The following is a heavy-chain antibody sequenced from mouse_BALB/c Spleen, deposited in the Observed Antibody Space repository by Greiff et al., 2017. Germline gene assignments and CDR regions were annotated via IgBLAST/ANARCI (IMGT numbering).Heavy chain of an antibody. CDR1: GYTFTSYW. V-gene: IGHV1-69*02. CDR2: IYPSDSYT. Sequence: QVQLQQPGAELVRPGASVKLSCKASGYTFTSYWINWVKQRPGQGLEWIGNIYPSDSYTNYNQKFKDKATLTVDKSSSTAYMQLSSPTSEDSAVYYCTRYYGSSYDYAMDYWGQGTSVTVSS. D-gene: IGHD1-1*01. CDR3: TRYYGSSYDYAMDY. J-gene: IGHJ4*01.